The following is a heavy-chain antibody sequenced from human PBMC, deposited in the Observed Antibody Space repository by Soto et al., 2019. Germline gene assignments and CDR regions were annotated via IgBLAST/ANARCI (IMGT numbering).Heavy chain of an antibody. Sequence: QVQLVESGGGVVQPGRSLRLSCAASGFTFSSYGMHWVRQAPGKGLEWVAVIWYDGSNKYYADSVKGRFTISRDNSKNTLYLQMNSLRAEDTAVYYCARDHYIVATSLDYWGQGTLVTVSS. V-gene: IGHV3-33*01. D-gene: IGHD5-12*01. CDR2: IWYDGSNK. CDR3: ARDHYIVATSLDY. CDR1: GFTFSSYG. J-gene: IGHJ4*02.